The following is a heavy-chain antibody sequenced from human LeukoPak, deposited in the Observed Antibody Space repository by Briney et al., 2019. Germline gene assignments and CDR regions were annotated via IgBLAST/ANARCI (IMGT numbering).Heavy chain of an antibody. V-gene: IGHV3-23*01. J-gene: IGHJ4*02. Sequence: GGSLRLSCAASGFTFSSYAMSWVRQAPGKGLEWVSAISGSGGSTYYADSVKGRFTISRDNSKNTLYLQMNSLRAEDTAVYYCAKDLPGSTASSWPLFDYWGQGTLVTASS. D-gene: IGHD6-13*01. CDR2: ISGSGGST. CDR1: GFTFSSYA. CDR3: AKDLPGSTASSWPLFDY.